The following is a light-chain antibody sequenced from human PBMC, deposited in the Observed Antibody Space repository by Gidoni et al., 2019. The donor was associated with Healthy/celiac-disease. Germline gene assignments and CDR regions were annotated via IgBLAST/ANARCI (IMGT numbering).Light chain of an antibody. CDR2: GAS. V-gene: IGKV3-15*01. CDR1: QSVSTN. CDR3: QQYDNWPPSWT. Sequence: ELVMTQSPATLSVSPGERATLSCRASQSVSTNLAWYQQKPGPAPRLLIFGASTRATGIPARFSGSGSGTEFTLTISSLQSEDFAVYYCQQYDNWPPSWTFGQGTKVEIK. J-gene: IGKJ1*01.